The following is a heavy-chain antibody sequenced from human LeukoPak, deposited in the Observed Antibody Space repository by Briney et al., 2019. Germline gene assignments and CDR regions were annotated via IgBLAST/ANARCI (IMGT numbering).Heavy chain of an antibody. CDR1: GGSISSYY. Sequence: SETLSLTCSVSGGSISSYYWTWIRQPPGKGLEWIGYLDYSRSTNYNPSLKSRVTISVDTSKNQFSLKLSSVTAEDTAVYYCARRHVEYTSWSDPYYSDYWGQGTLVTVSS. J-gene: IGHJ4*02. CDR3: ARRHVEYTSWSDPYYSDY. D-gene: IGHD2-2*01. CDR2: LDYSRST. V-gene: IGHV4-59*01.